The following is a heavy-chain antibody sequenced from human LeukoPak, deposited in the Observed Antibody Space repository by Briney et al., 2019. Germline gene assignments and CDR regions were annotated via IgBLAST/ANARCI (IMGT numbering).Heavy chain of an antibody. J-gene: IGHJ5*02. CDR3: ARDLYSGYDSNDNWFDP. CDR2: IIPIFGTA. CDR1: GGTFSSYA. V-gene: IGHV1-69*05. D-gene: IGHD5-12*01. Sequence: GASVKVSCKASGGTFSSYAISWVRQAPGQGLEWMGGIIPIFGTANYAQKFQGRVTITTDESTSTAYMELSSLRSEDTAVYYCARDLYSGYDSNDNWFDPWGQGTLVTVSS.